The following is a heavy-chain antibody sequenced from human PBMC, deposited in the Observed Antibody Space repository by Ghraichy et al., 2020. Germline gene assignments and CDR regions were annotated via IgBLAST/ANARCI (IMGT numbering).Heavy chain of an antibody. V-gene: IGHV2-26*01. CDR3: ARILEVAGPSSYYYGMDV. D-gene: IGHD6-19*01. CDR1: GFSLSNARMG. Sequence: SGPTLVKPTETLTLTCTVSGFSLSNARMGVSWIRQPPGKALEWLAHIFSNDEKSYSTSLKSRLTISKDTSNSQVVLTMTNMDPVDTATYYCARILEVAGPSSYYYGMDVWGQGTTVTVSS. J-gene: IGHJ6*02. CDR2: IFSNDEK.